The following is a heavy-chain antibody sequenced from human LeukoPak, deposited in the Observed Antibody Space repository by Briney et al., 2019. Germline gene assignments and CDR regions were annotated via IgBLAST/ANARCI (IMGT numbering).Heavy chain of an antibody. Sequence: PGGSLRLSCAASGFSFRNYWMGWVRQAPGKGLEWVANTKPDGSAEYYADSVRGRFTASRDNANNLLYLQMNRLRAEDTAVYYCARDGRLHTNFDSWGQGTLLTVPP. CDR2: TKPDGSAE. J-gene: IGHJ4*02. D-gene: IGHD3-16*01. CDR3: ARDGRLHTNFDS. V-gene: IGHV3-7*01. CDR1: GFSFRNYW.